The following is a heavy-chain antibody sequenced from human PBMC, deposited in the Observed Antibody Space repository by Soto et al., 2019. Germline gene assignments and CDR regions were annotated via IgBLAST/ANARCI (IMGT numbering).Heavy chain of an antibody. D-gene: IGHD3-16*01. CDR1: GGTFSSYT. CDR3: AMSDDVMNHEGPISFY. V-gene: IGHV1-69*02. CDR2: IIPIIGKA. J-gene: IGHJ4*02. Sequence: QVQLVQSGAEVKKPGSSVKVSCKASGGTFSSYTFIWVRQAPGQGLEWMGRIIPIIGKATSAQNFQGRVTITADKSTSTVNLELSSLRSEDTAVYYCAMSDDVMNHEGPISFYWGQGTLVTVSS.